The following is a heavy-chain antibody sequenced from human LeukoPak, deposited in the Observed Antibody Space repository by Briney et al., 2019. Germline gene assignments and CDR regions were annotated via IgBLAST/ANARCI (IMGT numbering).Heavy chain of an antibody. CDR1: GYTFTSYG. CDR2: ISGYNGNT. J-gene: IGHJ3*02. V-gene: IGHV1-18*01. CDR3: ARPRVAGSFDI. D-gene: IGHD2-15*01. Sequence: ASVKVSCKTSGYTFTSYGISWVRQAPGQGLEWMGWISGYNGNTNYAQKFQGRVTMITDTSTSTAYMELRSLRSDDTAVYYCARPRVAGSFDIWGRGTMVTVSS.